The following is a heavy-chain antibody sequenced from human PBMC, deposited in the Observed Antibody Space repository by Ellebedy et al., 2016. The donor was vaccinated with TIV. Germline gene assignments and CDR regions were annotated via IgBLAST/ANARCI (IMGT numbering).Heavy chain of an antibody. CDR1: GFIFRDFW. V-gene: IGHV3-7*01. D-gene: IGHD3-3*01. Sequence: GESLKISCGASGFIFRDFWMSWVRQAPGKGLEWVANINQDGSQTYYVDSVKGRFTISRDNGKNSVYLEMNSLRGEDTAVNYCARARGYNTVDYWGQGTLVTVSS. CDR2: INQDGSQT. CDR3: ARARGYNTVDY. J-gene: IGHJ4*02.